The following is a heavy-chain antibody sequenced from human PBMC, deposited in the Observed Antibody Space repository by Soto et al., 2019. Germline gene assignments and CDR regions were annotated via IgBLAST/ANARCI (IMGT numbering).Heavy chain of an antibody. V-gene: IGHV3-30*18. CDR2: ISYDGSNK. CDR3: AKDLNSNYVGSGMDV. CDR1: GFTFSSYG. Sequence: GGSLRLSRAASGFTFSSYGMHWVRQAPGKGLEWVAVISYDGSNKYYADSVKGRFTISRDNSKNTLYLQMNSLRAEDTAVYYCAKDLNSNYVGSGMDVWGQGTTVTVSS. D-gene: IGHD4-4*01. J-gene: IGHJ6*02.